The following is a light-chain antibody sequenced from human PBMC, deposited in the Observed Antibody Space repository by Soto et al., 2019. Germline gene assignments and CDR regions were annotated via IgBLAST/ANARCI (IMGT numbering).Light chain of an antibody. CDR1: SSNIGSNT. J-gene: IGLJ1*01. Sequence: QSVLTQPPSASGTPGQRVTISCSGRSSNIGSNTVNWYQQLPGTAPKLLFYSNNQRPSGVPDRFSGSKSGTSASLAISGLQSEDEADYYCATCDDSLNGYVFGTGTKLTVL. V-gene: IGLV1-44*01. CDR3: ATCDDSLNGYV. CDR2: SNN.